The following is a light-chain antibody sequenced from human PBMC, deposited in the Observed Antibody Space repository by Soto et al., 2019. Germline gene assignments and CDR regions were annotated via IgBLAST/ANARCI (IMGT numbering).Light chain of an antibody. J-gene: IGKJ3*01. CDR3: QQRSNWVT. V-gene: IGKV3-11*01. Sequence: EIVLTQSPATLSLSPGERATLSCRASQSVSSYLAWYQQKPGQAPRLLIYDASNRATGIPARFSGSGSGTDFTLTISSLGPEDFAVYYCQQRSNWVTFGPGTKVDIK. CDR1: QSVSSY. CDR2: DAS.